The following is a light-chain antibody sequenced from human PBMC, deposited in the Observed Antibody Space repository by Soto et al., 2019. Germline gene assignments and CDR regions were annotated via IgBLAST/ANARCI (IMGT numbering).Light chain of an antibody. CDR2: GAS. CDR3: QQYNNWPPIT. Sequence: EIVMTQSPATLSVSPGERATLSCSASQSISSKLAWYQQKPGQAPRRLIYGASTRATGIPARFSGSGFGTEFTLTISSLQSEDFGVYYCQQYNNWPPITVGRGTRLESK. CDR1: QSISSK. V-gene: IGKV3-15*01. J-gene: IGKJ5*01.